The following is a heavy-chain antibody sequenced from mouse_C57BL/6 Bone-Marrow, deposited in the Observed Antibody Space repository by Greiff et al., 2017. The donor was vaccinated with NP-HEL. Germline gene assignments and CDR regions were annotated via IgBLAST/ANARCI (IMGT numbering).Heavy chain of an antibody. CDR3: AREEGNFFFDY. Sequence: DVKLVESGPGLVKPSQSLSLTCSVTGYSITSGYYWNWIRQFPGNKLEWMGYISYDGSNNYNPSLKNRISITRDTSKNQFFLKLNSVTTEDTATYYCAREEGNFFFDYWGQGTTLTVSS. J-gene: IGHJ2*01. D-gene: IGHD2-1*01. V-gene: IGHV3-6*01. CDR1: GYSITSGYY. CDR2: ISYDGSN.